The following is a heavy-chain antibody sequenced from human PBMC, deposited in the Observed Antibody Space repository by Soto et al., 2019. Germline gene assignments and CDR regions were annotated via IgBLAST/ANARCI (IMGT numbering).Heavy chain of an antibody. Sequence: SVKVSCKXSGGTFSSYAISWVRQAPGQGLEWMGGIIPIFGTANYAQKFQGRVTITADESTSTAYMELSSLRSEDTAVYYCARRAIAAAGPGWFDPWGQGTLVTVSS. CDR1: GGTFSSYA. CDR3: ARRAIAAAGPGWFDP. J-gene: IGHJ5*02. D-gene: IGHD6-13*01. CDR2: IIPIFGTA. V-gene: IGHV1-69*13.